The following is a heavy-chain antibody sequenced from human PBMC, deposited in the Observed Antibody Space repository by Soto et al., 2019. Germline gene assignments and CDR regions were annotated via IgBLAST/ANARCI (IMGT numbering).Heavy chain of an antibody. CDR2: ISGSGGST. CDR1: GFTYSSYA. CDR3: AKDFLSSNRPGYFDY. D-gene: IGHD3-3*01. Sequence: PGGSQRLSCAASGFTYSSYAMSWVRQAPGKGLEWVSAISGSGGSTYYADSVKGRFTISRDNSKNTLYLQMNSLRAEDTAVYYCAKDFLSSNRPGYFDYWGQGTLVPVSS. V-gene: IGHV3-23*01. J-gene: IGHJ4*02.